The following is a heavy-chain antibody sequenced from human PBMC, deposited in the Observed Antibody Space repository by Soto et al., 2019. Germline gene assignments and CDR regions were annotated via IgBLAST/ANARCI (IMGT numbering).Heavy chain of an antibody. J-gene: IGHJ4*02. CDR2: IYWNDDK. Sequence: ESGPTLVNPTHTLTLTCTFSGFSLSTSGVGVGWIRQPPGKALEWLALIYWNDDKRYSPSLKSRLTITKDTSKNQVVLTMTNMDPVDTATYYSAHMRAVAGTVGFDYWGQGTLVTVPQ. V-gene: IGHV2-5*01. CDR3: AHMRAVAGTVGFDY. CDR1: GFSLSTSGVG. D-gene: IGHD6-19*01.